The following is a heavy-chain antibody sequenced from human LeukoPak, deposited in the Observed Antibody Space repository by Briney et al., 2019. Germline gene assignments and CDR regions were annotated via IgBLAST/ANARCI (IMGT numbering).Heavy chain of an antibody. CDR1: GGSFSGYY. Sequence: SETLSLTCAVYGGSFSGYYWSWIRQPPGKGLEWIGEINHSGSTNYNPSLKSRVTISVDTSKNQFSLKLSSVTAADTAVYYCARDEDSSSWYGCFDLWGRGTLVTVSS. CDR3: ARDEDSSSWYGCFDL. V-gene: IGHV4-34*01. CDR2: INHSGST. J-gene: IGHJ2*01. D-gene: IGHD6-13*01.